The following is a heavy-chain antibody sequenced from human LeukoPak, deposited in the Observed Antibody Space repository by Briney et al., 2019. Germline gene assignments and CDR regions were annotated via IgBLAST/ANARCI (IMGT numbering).Heavy chain of an antibody. CDR2: IEGDGSEK. J-gene: IGHJ4*02. CDR1: GFTFTDYW. CDR3: ARYPNPPHFLDY. D-gene: IGHD1-14*01. V-gene: IGHV3-7*01. Sequence: GGSLRLSCAASGFTFTDYWMTWVRQAPGKGLEWVANIEGDGSEKSYVDSVRGRFTISRDNTENSLYLQMNSLRVEDTAVYYCARYPNPPHFLDYWGQGTLVSVSS.